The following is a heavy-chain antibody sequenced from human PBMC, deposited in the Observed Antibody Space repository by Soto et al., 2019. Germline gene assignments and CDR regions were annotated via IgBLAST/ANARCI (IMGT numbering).Heavy chain of an antibody. J-gene: IGHJ4*02. Sequence: QVQLVESGGGVVQPGRSLRLSCEASGFTFRSYAMHWVRQAPGKGLEWVALISFDGSKKQYADSVKGRFTISRDNSKSTLSLQMNSLTIQDTAMYYCARSGSSFPFDHWGQGTLVPVSS. CDR3: ARSGSSFPFDH. CDR2: ISFDGSKK. D-gene: IGHD1-26*01. V-gene: IGHV3-30*04. CDR1: GFTFRSYA.